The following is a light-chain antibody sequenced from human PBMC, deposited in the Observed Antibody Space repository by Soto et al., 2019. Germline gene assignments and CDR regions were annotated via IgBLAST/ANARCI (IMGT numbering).Light chain of an antibody. CDR3: RSYAVSYKYV. J-gene: IGLJ1*01. CDR2: EVR. Sequence: QSVLTQPPSASGSPGQSVTISCTGTSSDVGGYNYVSWYQQHPGKAPKLIIYEVRERPSGVPDRFSGSKSGNTASLTVSGLQAEDEADYYCRSYAVSYKYVFGTGTKVTVL. CDR1: SSDVGGYNY. V-gene: IGLV2-8*01.